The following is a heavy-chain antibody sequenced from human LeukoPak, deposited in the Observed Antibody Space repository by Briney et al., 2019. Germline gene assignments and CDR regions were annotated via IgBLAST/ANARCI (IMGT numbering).Heavy chain of an antibody. CDR2: IYSGDST. D-gene: IGHD3-3*01. CDR1: GFSSNY. CDR3: ARDLWDATGY. Sequence: GGSLRLSCAASGFSSNYMSWVRQAPGKGLEWASVIYSGDSTYYADSVKGRFTISRDISKNTLYLQMNSLRPEDTAVYHCARDLWDATGYWGQGTLVTVSS. V-gene: IGHV3-66*02. J-gene: IGHJ4*02.